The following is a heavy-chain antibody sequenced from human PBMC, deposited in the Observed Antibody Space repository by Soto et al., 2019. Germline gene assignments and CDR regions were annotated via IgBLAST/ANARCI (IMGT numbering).Heavy chain of an antibody. CDR1: GGSFSGYY. D-gene: IGHD3-3*01. V-gene: IGHV4-34*01. J-gene: IGHJ4*02. Sequence: SETLSLTCAVYGGSFSGYYWSWIRQPPGKGLEWIGEINHSGSTNYNPSLKSRVTISVDTSKNQFSLKLSSVIAADTAVYYCARNSYRSGYYIYWGQGTLVTVSS. CDR3: ARNSYRSGYYIY. CDR2: INHSGST.